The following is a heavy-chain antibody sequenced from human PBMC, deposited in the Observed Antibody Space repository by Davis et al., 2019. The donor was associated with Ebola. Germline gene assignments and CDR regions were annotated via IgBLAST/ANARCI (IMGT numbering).Heavy chain of an antibody. V-gene: IGHV3-48*04. J-gene: IGHJ6*04. CDR3: ARDRSFEGIFGVVSQNYYYYGMDV. D-gene: IGHD3-3*01. CDR1: GFTFSSYS. CDR2: ISSSSSTI. Sequence: PGGSLRLSCAASGFTFSSYSMNWVRQAPGKGLEWVSYISSSSSTIYYADSVKGRFTISRDNAKNSLYLQMNSLRAEDTAVYYCARDRSFEGIFGVVSQNYYYYGMDVWGKGTTVTVSS.